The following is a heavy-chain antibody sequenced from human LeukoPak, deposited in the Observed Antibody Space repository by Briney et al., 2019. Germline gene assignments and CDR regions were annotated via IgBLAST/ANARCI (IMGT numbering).Heavy chain of an antibody. CDR2: ISGSGGST. V-gene: IGHV3-23*01. CDR3: AKTRGSGPFDY. J-gene: IGHJ4*02. Sequence: GGSLRLSCAGSGFPFSSHGMNWVRRAPGKGLEWVSAISGSGGSTYYADSVKGRFTISRDNSKNTLYLQMNSLRAEDTAVYYCAKTRGSGPFDYWGQGTLVTVSS. D-gene: IGHD3-10*01. CDR1: GFPFSSHG.